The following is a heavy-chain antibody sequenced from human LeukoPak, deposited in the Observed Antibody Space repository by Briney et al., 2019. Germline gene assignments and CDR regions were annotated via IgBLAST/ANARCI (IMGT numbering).Heavy chain of an antibody. Sequence: ASVKVSCKASGYTFTSYGISWARQAPGQGLEWMGWISAYNGNTNYAQKLQGRVTMTTDTSTSTAYMELRSLRSDDTAVYYCAALVDYDSSATGPFDYWGQGTLVTVSS. CDR2: ISAYNGNT. J-gene: IGHJ4*02. CDR1: GYTFTSYG. V-gene: IGHV1-18*01. CDR3: AALVDYDSSATGPFDY. D-gene: IGHD3-22*01.